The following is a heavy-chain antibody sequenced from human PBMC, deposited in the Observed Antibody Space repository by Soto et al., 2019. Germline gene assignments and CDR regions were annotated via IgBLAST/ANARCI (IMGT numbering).Heavy chain of an antibody. D-gene: IGHD2-15*01. J-gene: IGHJ4*02. Sequence: QVQLQESGPGLVKPSQTLSLTCTVSGGSISSGGYYWSWIRQHPGKGLEWIGYIYYSGSTYYNPSLQSRVTISVDTSKNQFSLKLSSVTAADTAVYYCARGYCSGGSCTDYWGQGTLVTVSS. CDR3: ARGYCSGGSCTDY. CDR1: GGSISSGGYY. CDR2: IYYSGST. V-gene: IGHV4-31*03.